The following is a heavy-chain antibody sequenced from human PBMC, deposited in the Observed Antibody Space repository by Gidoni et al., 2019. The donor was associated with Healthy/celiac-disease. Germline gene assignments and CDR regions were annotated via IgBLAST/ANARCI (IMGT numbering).Heavy chain of an antibody. Sequence: EVQLVEPGGGLIQPGGSLRRTCFASGFTDSSNSMSGVRQAPGKGLGWFSVIYSGGSTDYAESEKGRFTISRDNSKNTLYLQMNSQKDEDTAVYYCARAVAGYYFDYWVQGTLVTVSS. J-gene: IGHJ4*02. CDR1: GFTDSSNS. V-gene: IGHV3-53*01. CDR2: IYSGGST. CDR3: ARAVAGYYFDY. D-gene: IGHD2-15*01.